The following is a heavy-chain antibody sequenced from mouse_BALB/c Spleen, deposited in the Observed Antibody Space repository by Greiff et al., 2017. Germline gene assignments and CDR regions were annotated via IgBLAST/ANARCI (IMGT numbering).Heavy chain of an antibody. CDR2: INPNNGGT. Sequence: VQLQQSGPELVKPGASVKIPCKASGYTFTDYNMDWVKQSHGKSLEWIGDINPNNGGTIYNQKFKGKATLTVDKSSSTAYMELRSLTSEDTAVYYCARRDYYYGSSYVWYFDVWGAGTTVTVSS. V-gene: IGHV1-18*01. CDR3: ARRDYYYGSSYVWYFDV. J-gene: IGHJ1*01. CDR1: GYTFTDYN. D-gene: IGHD1-1*01.